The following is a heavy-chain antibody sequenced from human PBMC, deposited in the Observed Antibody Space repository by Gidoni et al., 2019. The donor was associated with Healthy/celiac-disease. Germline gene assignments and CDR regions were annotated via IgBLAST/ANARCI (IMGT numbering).Heavy chain of an antibody. CDR1: GGSISSGGYS. V-gene: IGHV4-30-2*01. CDR2: IYHSGST. D-gene: IGHD6-19*01. CDR3: ARGGLSNYYYYYMDV. J-gene: IGHJ6*03. Sequence: QLQLQESGSGLVKPSQTLSLTCAVSGGSISSGGYSWSWIRQPPGKGLEWIGYIYHSGSTYYNPSLKSRVTISVDRSKNQFSLKLSSVTAADTAVYYCARGGLSNYYYYYMDVWGKGTTVTVSS.